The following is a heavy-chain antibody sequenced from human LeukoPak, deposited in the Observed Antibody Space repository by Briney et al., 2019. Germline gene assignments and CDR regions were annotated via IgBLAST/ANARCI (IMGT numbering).Heavy chain of an antibody. CDR2: INWNGGST. V-gene: IGHV3-20*04. CDR3: ARVGTLDPLGLDV. Sequence: RTGGSLRLSCAASGFTFDDYGMSWVRQAPGKGLEWVSGINWNGGSTGYADSVKGRFTISRDNAKNSLYLQMNSLRAEDTALYYCARVGTLDPLGLDVWGKGTTVTVSS. J-gene: IGHJ6*04. D-gene: IGHD1-1*01. CDR1: GFTFDDYG.